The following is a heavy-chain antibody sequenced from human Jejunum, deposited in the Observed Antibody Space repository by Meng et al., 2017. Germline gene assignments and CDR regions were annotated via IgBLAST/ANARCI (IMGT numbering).Heavy chain of an antibody. J-gene: IGHJ4*02. CDR2: IYYSGST. D-gene: IGHD1-26*01. CDR3: ARSPYSGSALPFFDY. CDR1: GDSLNSPDYY. V-gene: IGHV4-30-4*01. Sequence: SGQGLLNPSQTLSPTSTVSGDSLNSPDYYWSWIRQPPEKGLEWIGYIYYSGSTYYNPSLKSRVSISGDTSNKQFSLKLTSVTAADTAVYYCARSPYSGSALPFFDYWGQGSLVTVSS.